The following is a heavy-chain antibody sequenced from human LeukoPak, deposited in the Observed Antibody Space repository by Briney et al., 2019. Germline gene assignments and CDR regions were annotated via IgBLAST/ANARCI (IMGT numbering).Heavy chain of an antibody. CDR2: IYSSGTA. CDR1: GGSIGGSYY. D-gene: IGHD3-22*01. CDR3: ARIIYYYETGGFRDYFDS. Sequence: SQTLSLTYTVSGGSIGGSYYWNWIRQPAGKGLEWIGRIYSSGTANYNPSLKSRVTISVDTSKNQFSLKLTSVTAADTAIYYCARIIYYYETGGFRDYFDSWGQGTLVTVSS. V-gene: IGHV4-61*02. J-gene: IGHJ4*02.